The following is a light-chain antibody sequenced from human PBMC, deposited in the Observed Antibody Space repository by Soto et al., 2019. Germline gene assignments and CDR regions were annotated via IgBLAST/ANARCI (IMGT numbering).Light chain of an antibody. CDR2: AAS. V-gene: IGKV1-39*01. J-gene: IGKJ2*01. CDR1: QSINSH. Sequence: DIQMTQSPSSLSASVGDRVTITCRASQSINSHLNWYQQKPGKAPKILIYAASSLEGGVPSRFSGSGSGTDFTLTISSLQPEDFATYCCQQSDSTPYTFGQGNKLEI. CDR3: QQSDSTPYT.